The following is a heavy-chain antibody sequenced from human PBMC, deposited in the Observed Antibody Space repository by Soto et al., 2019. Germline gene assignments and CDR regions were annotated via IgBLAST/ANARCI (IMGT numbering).Heavy chain of an antibody. V-gene: IGHV4-61*01. Sequence: QVQLQESGPGLVKPSETLSLTCTVSGGSVISGSYYWSWIRQPPGQGLEWIGYIYYSGSTNYNPSLKSRVTIPVDTSQNQFSLKLSSETAADTAVYYCARGNGSKLVAFDYWGQGTLVNVSS. D-gene: IGHD5-12*01. CDR3: ARGNGSKLVAFDY. CDR2: IYYSGST. CDR1: GGSVISGSYY. J-gene: IGHJ4*02.